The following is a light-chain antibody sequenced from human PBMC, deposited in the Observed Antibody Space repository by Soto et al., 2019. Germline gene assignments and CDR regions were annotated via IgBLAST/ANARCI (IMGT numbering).Light chain of an antibody. J-gene: IGKJ5*01. CDR1: QSLLVSDDGKIY. CDR3: QQYGSSPLIT. V-gene: IGKV2-40*01. CDR2: TLS. Sequence: DIVMTQSPLSLPVTPGEPATISCRSSQSLLVSDDGKIYLDWFLQRPGQSPQLLIYTLSHRASGVPDRFSGSGSGTDFTLTISRLEPEDFAVYYCQQYGSSPLITFGQGTRLEIK.